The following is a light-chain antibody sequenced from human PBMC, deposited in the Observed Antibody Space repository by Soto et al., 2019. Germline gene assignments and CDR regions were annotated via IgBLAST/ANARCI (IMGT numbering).Light chain of an antibody. V-gene: IGLV2-14*03. CDR1: SSDIGNYNY. CDR3: SSYTSTSTYG. J-gene: IGLJ1*01. Sequence: QSALTQPDSVSGSPGQSVAISCTAASSDIGNYNYVSWYQQRPGKVPKLIIHDVSDRPSGVSDRFSGSKSGNTASLTISGLQAEDEADYYRSSYTSTSTYGFGTGTKVTVL. CDR2: DVS.